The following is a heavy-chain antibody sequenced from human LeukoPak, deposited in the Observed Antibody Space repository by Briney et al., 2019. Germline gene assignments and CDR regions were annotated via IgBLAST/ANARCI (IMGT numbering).Heavy chain of an antibody. CDR2: ISGSGGST. D-gene: IGHD3-22*01. Sequence: GGSLRLSCAASGFTFSSYAMSWVCQAPGKGLEWVSAISGSGGSTYYADSVKGRFTISRDNSKNTLYLQMNSLRAEDTAVYYCAKGQYYYDKSDYYYGMDVWGQGTTVTVSS. V-gene: IGHV3-23*01. CDR1: GFTFSSYA. J-gene: IGHJ6*02. CDR3: AKGQYYYDKSDYYYGMDV.